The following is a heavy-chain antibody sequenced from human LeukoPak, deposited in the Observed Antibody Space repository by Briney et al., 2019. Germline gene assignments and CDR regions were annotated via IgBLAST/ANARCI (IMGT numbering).Heavy chain of an antibody. CDR2: ISAYNGNT. CDR1: GYTFTSYG. J-gene: IGHJ4*02. CDR3: ARDHPQQLVIGSLDY. V-gene: IGHV1-18*01. Sequence: ASVKVSCKASGYTFTSYGISWVRQAPGQGLEWMGWISAYNGNTNYAQKLQGRVTVTTDTSTSTAYMELRSLRSDDTAVYYCARDHPQQLVIGSLDYWGQGTLVTVSS. D-gene: IGHD6-13*01.